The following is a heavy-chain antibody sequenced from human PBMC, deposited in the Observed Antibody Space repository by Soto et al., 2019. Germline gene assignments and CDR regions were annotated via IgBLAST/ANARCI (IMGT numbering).Heavy chain of an antibody. D-gene: IGHD4-17*01. V-gene: IGHV4-59*01. J-gene: IGHJ6*02. CDR1: GGSISSYY. CDR2: FYYSGST. CDR3: AREFSTVTNYGMDV. Sequence: PSETLSLTCTVSGGSISSYYWSWIRQPPGKGLEWIGYFYYSGSTNYNPSLKSRVTISVDTSKNQFSLKLSSVTAADTAVYYRAREFSTVTNYGMDVWGQGTTVTVSS.